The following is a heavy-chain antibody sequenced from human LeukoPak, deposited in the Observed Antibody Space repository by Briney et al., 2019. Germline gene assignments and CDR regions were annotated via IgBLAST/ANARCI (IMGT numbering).Heavy chain of an antibody. CDR2: IYHSGST. Sequence: SGTLSLTCVVSGGSISSSNWWSWVRQPPGKGREWIGEIYHSGSTNYNPSLKSRVTIYKSKNQFSLKLSSVTAADTAVYYCAKACSGGSCPFDYWGQGTLVTVSS. J-gene: IGHJ4*02. CDR1: GGSISSSNW. CDR3: AKACSGGSCPFDY. D-gene: IGHD2-15*01. V-gene: IGHV4-4*02.